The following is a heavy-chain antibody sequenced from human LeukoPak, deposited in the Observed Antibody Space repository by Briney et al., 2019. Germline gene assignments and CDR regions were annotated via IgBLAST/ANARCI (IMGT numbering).Heavy chain of an antibody. J-gene: IGHJ4*02. V-gene: IGHV4-31*03. D-gene: IGHD3-22*01. CDR1: GGSISSGGYY. CDR3: ARVVGYYDSSGLLGANFDY. Sequence: SETLSLTCTVSGGSISSGGYYWSWIRQHPGKGLEWIGYIYYSGSTYYNPSLKSRVTISVDTSKNQFSLKLSSVTAADTAVYYCARVVGYYDSSGLLGANFDYWGQGTLVTVSS. CDR2: IYYSGST.